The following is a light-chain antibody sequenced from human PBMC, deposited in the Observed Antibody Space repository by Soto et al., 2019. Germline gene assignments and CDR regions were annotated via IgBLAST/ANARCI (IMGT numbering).Light chain of an antibody. CDR1: QSVSSN. CDR2: AAS. V-gene: IGKV3-15*01. Sequence: EIVMTQSPATLSVSPGERATLSCRASQSVSSNLAWYQQKPGQAPRLLIYAASTRATGIPARFSGSGSGTEFTLTISSLQSEDSAVYNCQQYYNWAWTFGQGTKVDIK. J-gene: IGKJ1*01. CDR3: QQYYNWAWT.